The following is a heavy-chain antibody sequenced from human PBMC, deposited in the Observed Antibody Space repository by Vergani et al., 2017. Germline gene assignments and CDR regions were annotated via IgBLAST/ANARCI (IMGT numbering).Heavy chain of an antibody. V-gene: IGHV4-61*02. J-gene: IGHJ3*02. D-gene: IGHD3-16*01. CDR1: GGSFSTGGQS. CDR3: ARDTFHFDSENYDDVFDS. CDR2: IYTSGAN. Sequence: QVQLQESGPGLVKPSQTLSLTCTVSGGSFSTGGQSWTWLRQSAGKGLEWIGRIYTSGANNYNPSLRGRVSISIDTSKSSFYLRLSSVNTADTAMYYCARDTFHFDSENYDDVFDSWGQGTMVIVSS.